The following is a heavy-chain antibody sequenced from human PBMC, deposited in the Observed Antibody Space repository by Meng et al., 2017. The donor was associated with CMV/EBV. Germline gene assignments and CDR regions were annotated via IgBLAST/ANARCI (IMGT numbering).Heavy chain of an antibody. J-gene: IGHJ6*02. CDR1: GFTVSSNY. V-gene: IGHV3-53*01. Sequence: GESLKISCAASGFTVSSNYVNWVRQAPGKGLEWVSVFYSGGSTYYADSVKGRFTISRDNSKNTVYLQMNSLRAEDTAVFYCARGVDTAPLGMDIWGQGTTVTVSS. CDR3: ARGVDTAPLGMDI. CDR2: FYSGGST. D-gene: IGHD5-18*01.